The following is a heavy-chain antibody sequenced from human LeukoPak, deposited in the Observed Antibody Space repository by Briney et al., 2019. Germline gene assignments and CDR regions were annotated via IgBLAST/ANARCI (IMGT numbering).Heavy chain of an antibody. J-gene: IGHJ4*02. Sequence: GGSLRLSCAASGFTFSSYSMNWVRQAPGKGREWVSSISSSSSSIYYADSVKGRFTISRDNAKNSLYLQMNSLRAEDTAVYYCARAMEYYYDSSGYDGYWGQGTLVTVSS. CDR2: ISSSSSSI. V-gene: IGHV3-21*01. CDR1: GFTFSSYS. CDR3: ARAMEYYYDSSGYDGY. D-gene: IGHD3-22*01.